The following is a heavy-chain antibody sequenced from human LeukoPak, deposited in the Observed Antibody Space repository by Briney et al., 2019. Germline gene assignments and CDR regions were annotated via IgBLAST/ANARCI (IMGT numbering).Heavy chain of an antibody. Sequence: SETLSLTCIVSGRSFSSICSSNDHRGGIRQPPGEGIVWIGSIYDSGSTYYNPSLTSRVTISADTSKSQCSPELNCVAAADTALYYCARHYGPWGQGDLVTVSS. CDR3: ARHYGP. V-gene: IGHV4-39*01. CDR2: IYDSGST. CDR1: GRSFSSICSSNDH. J-gene: IGHJ5*02. D-gene: IGHD3-10*01.